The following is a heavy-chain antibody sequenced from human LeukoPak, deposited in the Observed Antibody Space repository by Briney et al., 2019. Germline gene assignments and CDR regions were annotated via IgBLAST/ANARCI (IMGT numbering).Heavy chain of an antibody. V-gene: IGHV3-48*01. CDR2: ISSSISTI. Sequence: GGSLRLSCAASGFTFSTYSMNWVRQAPGKGLEWVSYISSSISTIYYADSVKGRFTISRDNAKNSLYLQMNSLRAADTAVYYCARAYTTSLDWGQGTLVTVSS. CDR3: ARAYTTSLD. D-gene: IGHD6-6*01. CDR1: GFTFSTYS. J-gene: IGHJ4*02.